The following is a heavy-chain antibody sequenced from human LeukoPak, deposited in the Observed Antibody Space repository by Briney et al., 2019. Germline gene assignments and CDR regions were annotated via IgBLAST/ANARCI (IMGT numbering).Heavy chain of an antibody. CDR2: ISGSGGST. D-gene: IGHD5-18*01. CDR1: GFTFSSYA. J-gene: IGHJ6*02. Sequence: GGSLRLSCAASGFTFSSYAMSWVRQAPGKGLEWVSAISGSGGSTYYADSVKGRFTISRDNSKNTLYLQMNSLRAEDTAVYYCAKDDSNYYYYGMDVWGQGTTVTVSS. V-gene: IGHV3-23*01. CDR3: AKDDSNYYYYGMDV.